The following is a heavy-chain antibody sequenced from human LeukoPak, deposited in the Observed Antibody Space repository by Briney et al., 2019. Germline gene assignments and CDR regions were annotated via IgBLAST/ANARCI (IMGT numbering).Heavy chain of an antibody. CDR3: ARDPHYYDSSGYYYYYYMDV. D-gene: IGHD3-22*01. CDR2: IYHSGST. CDR1: GYSISSGYY. V-gene: IGHV4-38-2*02. J-gene: IGHJ6*03. Sequence: PSETLSLTCAVSGYSISSGYYWGWIRPPPGKGLEWIGSIYHSGSTYYNPSLKSRVTISVDTSKNQFSLKLSSVTAADTAVYYCARDPHYYDSSGYYYYYYMDVWGKGTTVTVSS.